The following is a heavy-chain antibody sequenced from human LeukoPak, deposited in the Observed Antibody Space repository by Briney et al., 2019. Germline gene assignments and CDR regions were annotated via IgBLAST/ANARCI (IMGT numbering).Heavy chain of an antibody. CDR3: ARTQGWGTVRTGYYYGMDV. CDR2: IYYSET. CDR1: GGSISGSY. J-gene: IGHJ6*02. Sequence: SETLSLTYTVSGGSISGSYWSWIRQPPGKGLEWIGYIYYSETYYNPSLKSRVTISLDTSKNQFSLNLRFVTAADTAVYFCARTQGWGTVRTGYYYGMDVWGQGTTVTVSS. V-gene: IGHV4-59*08. D-gene: IGHD4-11*01.